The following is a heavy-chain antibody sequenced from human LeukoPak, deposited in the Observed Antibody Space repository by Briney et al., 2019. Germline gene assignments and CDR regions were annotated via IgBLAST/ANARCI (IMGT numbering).Heavy chain of an antibody. Sequence: GASVKVSCNASGYTFTSYGITWVRQAPGPGLEWMGWISPHNGYTNYVQNLPGRVTMTTDTSTSTVYMEVRSLRSDDTAVYYCARGAVRGFKNDYWGQGTLVTVSS. V-gene: IGHV1-18*01. D-gene: IGHD3-10*01. J-gene: IGHJ4*02. CDR1: GYTFTSYG. CDR3: ARGAVRGFKNDY. CDR2: ISPHNGYT.